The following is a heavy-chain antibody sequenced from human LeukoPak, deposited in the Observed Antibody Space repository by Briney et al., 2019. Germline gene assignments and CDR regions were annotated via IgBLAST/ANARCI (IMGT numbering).Heavy chain of an antibody. V-gene: IGHV3-23*01. D-gene: IGHD3-9*01. CDR3: AKLFARVVGILP. CDR2: ISGSGGST. Sequence: GGSLTLSCAASGFTFSSYAMSWLRQAPGKGLDWVSAISGSGGSTYYADSVKGRFTISRDNSKNTLYLQMNSLRAEDTAVYYCAKLFARVVGILPWGQGTLVTVSS. J-gene: IGHJ1*01. CDR1: GFTFSSYA.